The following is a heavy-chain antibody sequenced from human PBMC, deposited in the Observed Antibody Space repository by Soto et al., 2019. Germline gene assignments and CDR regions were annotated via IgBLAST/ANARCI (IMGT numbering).Heavy chain of an antibody. J-gene: IGHJ4*02. CDR2: IHWDDDK. Sequence: QITLKESGPTLVKPTQTLTLTCTFSGFSLSTSGVGVGWIRQPPGKALEWLALIHWDDDKRYSPSLKSRLTITKDTSKNQVVLTMTNMDPVDTATYYCAHSLTARGRLGYCSGGSCYGYYFDYWGQGTLVTVSS. D-gene: IGHD2-15*01. V-gene: IGHV2-5*02. CDR1: GFSLSTSGVG. CDR3: AHSLTARGRLGYCSGGSCYGYYFDY.